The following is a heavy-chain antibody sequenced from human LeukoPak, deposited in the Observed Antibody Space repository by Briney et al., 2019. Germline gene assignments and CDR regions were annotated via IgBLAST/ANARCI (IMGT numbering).Heavy chain of an antibody. CDR3: AKDTRVYSGSGSYFHDF. V-gene: IGHV3-53*01. CDR2: IYSGGST. D-gene: IGHD3-10*01. CDR1: VFTVSDNY. J-gene: IGHJ4*02. Sequence: GWSLTLSCAASVFTVSDNYMSWVRQAPGRGLEGVSIIYSGGSTYYADSVKGRFTISRDNSKNTLFLQMNSLRAEDTAVYYCAKDTRVYSGSGSYFHDFWGQGTLVTVSS.